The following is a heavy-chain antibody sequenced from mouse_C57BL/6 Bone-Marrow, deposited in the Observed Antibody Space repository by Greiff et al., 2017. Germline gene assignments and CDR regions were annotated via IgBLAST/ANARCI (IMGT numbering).Heavy chain of an antibody. CDR2: IYPGSGST. Sequence: QVQLKQPGAELVKPGASVKMSCKASGYTFTSYWITWVKQRPGQGLEWIGDIYPGSGSTNYNEKFKSKATLTVDTSSSTAYMQLSSLTSEDSAVYYCARCDDGYRLYWYFDVWGTGTTVTVSS. V-gene: IGHV1-55*01. J-gene: IGHJ1*03. CDR3: ARCDDGYRLYWYFDV. D-gene: IGHD2-3*01. CDR1: GYTFTSYW.